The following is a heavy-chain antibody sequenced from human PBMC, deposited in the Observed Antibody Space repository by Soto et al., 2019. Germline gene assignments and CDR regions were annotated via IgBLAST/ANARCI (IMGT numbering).Heavy chain of an antibody. J-gene: IGHJ4*02. CDR1: GGSISTYY. Sequence: PSETLSLTCTVSGGSISTYYWNWIRQSPGKGLEWIGYIYHSGGTSYNPSLKSRVTISVDTSKNQFSLKLTSVTAADTAVYYCARDGSAGSYYDFWGQGTLVTVS. CDR2: IYHSGGT. CDR3: ARDGSAGSYYDF. D-gene: IGHD3-10*01. V-gene: IGHV4-59*01.